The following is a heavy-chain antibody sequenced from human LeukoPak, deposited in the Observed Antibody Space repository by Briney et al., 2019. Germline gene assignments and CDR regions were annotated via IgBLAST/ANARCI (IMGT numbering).Heavy chain of an antibody. D-gene: IGHD3-3*01. J-gene: IGHJ4*02. CDR1: GGSFSGYY. Sequence: SETLSLACAVYGGSFSGYYWSWIRQPPGKGLEWIGEINHSGSTNYNPSLKSRVTISVDTSKNQFSLKLSSVTAADTAVYYCARERRFLEWLLPYFDYWGQGTLVTVSS. CDR3: ARERRFLEWLLPYFDY. V-gene: IGHV4-34*01. CDR2: INHSGST.